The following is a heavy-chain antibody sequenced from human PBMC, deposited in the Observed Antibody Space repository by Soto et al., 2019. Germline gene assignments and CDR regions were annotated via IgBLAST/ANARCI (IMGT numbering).Heavy chain of an antibody. CDR1: GGSISSGGYY. J-gene: IGHJ4*02. CDR3: ARSPRKAPFDY. V-gene: IGHV4-31*03. CDR2: IYYSGST. Sequence: TLSLTCTVSGGSISSGGYYWSWIRQHPGKGLEWIGYIYYSGSTYYNPSLKSRVTISVDTSKNQLSLKLSSVTAADTAVYYCARSPRKAPFDYWGQGTLVTVSS.